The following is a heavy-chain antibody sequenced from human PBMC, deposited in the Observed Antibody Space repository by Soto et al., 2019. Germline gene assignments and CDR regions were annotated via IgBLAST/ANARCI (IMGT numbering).Heavy chain of an antibody. D-gene: IGHD3-10*01. V-gene: IGHV1-46*01. J-gene: IGHJ6*02. CDR2: INPSDGST. CDR3: ARDMDYYGPNYYYGMDV. CDR1: GYTFTSYY. Sequence: ASVKVSCKASGYTFTSYYMHWVRQAPGQGLEWMGIINPSDGSTSYAQKFQGRVTMTRDTSTSTVYMELSSLRSEDTAVYYCARDMDYYGPNYYYGMDVWGQGTTVTVPS.